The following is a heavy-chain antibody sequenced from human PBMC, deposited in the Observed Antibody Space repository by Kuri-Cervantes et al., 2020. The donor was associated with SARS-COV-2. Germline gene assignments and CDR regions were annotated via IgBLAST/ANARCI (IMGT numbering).Heavy chain of an antibody. CDR1: GGSITNYY. Sequence: ESLKISCTVSGGSITNYYLTWIRQPPGKGLEWIGYVSYNGATAYNPSLKSRVTMSLDTSKNQFSLRLSSVTAADTAVYYCSGRVDFSSVDYWGQGTLVTVSS. CDR2: VSYNGAT. J-gene: IGHJ4*02. D-gene: IGHD3/OR15-3a*01. V-gene: IGHV4-59*01. CDR3: SGRVDFSSVDY.